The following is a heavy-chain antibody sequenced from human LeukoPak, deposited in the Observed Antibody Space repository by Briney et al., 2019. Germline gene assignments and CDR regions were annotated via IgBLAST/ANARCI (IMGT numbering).Heavy chain of an antibody. V-gene: IGHV3-23*01. CDR2: ISGSGGST. CDR1: GFTFSSYA. Sequence: PGGSLRLSCAASGFTFSSYAMSWVRQAPGKGLEWVSAISGSGGSTYYADSVKGRFTISRDNSKNTPYLQMNSLRAEDTAVYYCATPLWFGELWGAFDYWGQGTLVTVSS. CDR3: ATPLWFGELWGAFDY. J-gene: IGHJ4*02. D-gene: IGHD3-10*01.